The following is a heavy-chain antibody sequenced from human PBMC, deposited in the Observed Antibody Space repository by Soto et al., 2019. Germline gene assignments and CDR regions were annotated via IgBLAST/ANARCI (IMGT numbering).Heavy chain of an antibody. D-gene: IGHD2-15*01. CDR3: APHVHCSGGGCPYNGFAI. CDR2: ITAAGDGT. V-gene: IGHV3-23*01. J-gene: IGHJ3*02. CDR1: GITFSNYM. Sequence: EVQVLESGGGLVQPGGSLRLSCEASGITFSNYMMTWIRQAPGKGLEWVSTITAAGDGTYYVDSVKGRFTMSRETSKNTLYLKMNSMRVDDTAVYYCAPHVHCSGGGCPYNGFAIRGQGTMVNVSS.